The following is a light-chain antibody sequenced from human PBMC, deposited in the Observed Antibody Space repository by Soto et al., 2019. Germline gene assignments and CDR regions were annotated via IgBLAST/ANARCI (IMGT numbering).Light chain of an antibody. J-gene: IGKJ5*01. CDR2: DAS. Sequence: EIVLTQSPATLSFSPGERSTLSCMASQSVTNYLAWYQQKPGQAPRLLIYDASNRATGIPARFSGSGSGTDFTLTISSLEPEDFAVYYCQQRSNWPITFGQGTRLEIK. CDR3: QQRSNWPIT. V-gene: IGKV3-11*01. CDR1: QSVTNY.